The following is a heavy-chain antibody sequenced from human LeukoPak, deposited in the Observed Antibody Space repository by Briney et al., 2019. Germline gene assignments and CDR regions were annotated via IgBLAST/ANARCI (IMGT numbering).Heavy chain of an antibody. CDR2: ISGSSSYI. CDR1: GFSFSTYT. J-gene: IGHJ4*02. CDR3: ARDCLSILERGYYGSGGFDY. V-gene: IGHV3-21*01. D-gene: IGHD3-10*01. Sequence: PGGSLRLSCTASGFSFSTYTMNWVRQAPGKGLEWVSSISGSSSYIYDADSMKGRFTISRDNAENSLYLQLNSLRAEDTAVYYCARDCLSILERGYYGSGGFDYWGQGTLVTVSS.